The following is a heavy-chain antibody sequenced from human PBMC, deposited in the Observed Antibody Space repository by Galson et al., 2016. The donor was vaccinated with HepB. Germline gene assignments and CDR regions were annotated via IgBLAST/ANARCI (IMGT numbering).Heavy chain of an antibody. V-gene: IGHV1-58*01. CDR1: GFTFSSST. CDR3: AADYGAYTPFDY. D-gene: IGHD4-17*01. J-gene: IGHJ4*02. CDR2: IVVGSGNT. Sequence: SVKVSCKASGFTFSSSTVQWLRRARGQRLEWIGWIVVGSGNTKHAQKFQDRVALTRDLSTDTVYMELDSRKSEDTAVYYCAADYGAYTPFDYWGRGALVTVSS.